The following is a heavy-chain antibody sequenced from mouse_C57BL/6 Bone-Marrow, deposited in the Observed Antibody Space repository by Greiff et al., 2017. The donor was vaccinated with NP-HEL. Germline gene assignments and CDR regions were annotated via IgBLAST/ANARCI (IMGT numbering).Heavy chain of an antibody. CDR1: GFNIKDDY. V-gene: IGHV14-4*01. CDR3: RDSSGGFAY. CDR2: IDPENGDT. Sequence: EVKLQESGAELVRPGASVKLSCTASGFNIKDDYMHWVKQRPEQGLEWIGWIDPENGDTEYASKFQGKATITADTSSNTAYLQLSSLTSEDTAVYYCRDSSGGFAYWGQGTLVTVSA. J-gene: IGHJ3*01. D-gene: IGHD3-2*02.